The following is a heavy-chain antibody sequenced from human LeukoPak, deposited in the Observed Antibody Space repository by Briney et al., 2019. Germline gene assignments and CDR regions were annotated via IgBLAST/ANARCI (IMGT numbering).Heavy chain of an antibody. D-gene: IGHD6-19*01. CDR2: ISGGGGST. V-gene: IGHV3-23*01. J-gene: IGHJ4*02. CDR3: AKHGGIAVAASLDY. CDR1: GFTFSNYA. Sequence: GGSLRLSCAASGFTFSNYAMSWVRQAPGKGLEWVSAISGGGGSTSYADSVKGRFTISRDNSKNTLYLQMNSLRAEDTAVYYCAKHGGIAVAASLDYWGQGTLVTVSS.